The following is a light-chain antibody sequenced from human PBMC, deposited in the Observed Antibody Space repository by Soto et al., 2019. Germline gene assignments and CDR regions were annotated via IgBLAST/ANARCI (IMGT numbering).Light chain of an antibody. CDR3: MQALQALYT. CDR2: TVS. CDR1: QSLIFDDGNTY. V-gene: IGKV2-30*01. Sequence: DVVMTQSPLSLPVPLGQPAAISCRSSQSLIFDDGNTYLSWFHQRPGQSPRRLIYTVSNRASGVPDRFSGSGSGTDFTLKISRVEAEDVGVYYCMQALQALYTFGQGTKVDIK. J-gene: IGKJ2*01.